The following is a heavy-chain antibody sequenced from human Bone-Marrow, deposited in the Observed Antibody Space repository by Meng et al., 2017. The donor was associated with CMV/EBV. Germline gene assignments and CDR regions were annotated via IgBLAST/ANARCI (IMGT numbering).Heavy chain of an antibody. J-gene: IGHJ4*02. CDR1: GFTFTSYW. V-gene: IGHV3-48*04. Sequence: LSLTCAASGFTFTSYWMTWVRQAPGKGLEWVSYISSSGSTIYYADSVKGRFTISRDNAKNSLYLQMNSLRAEDTAVYYCARDIRYFDWLFDYWGQGTLVTVSS. CDR3: ARDIRYFDWLFDY. D-gene: IGHD3-9*01. CDR2: ISSSGSTI.